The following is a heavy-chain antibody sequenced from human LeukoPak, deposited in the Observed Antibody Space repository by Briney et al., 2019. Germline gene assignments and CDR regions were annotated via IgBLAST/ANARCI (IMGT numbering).Heavy chain of an antibody. Sequence: ASVKVSCKASGYTFTGYYMHWVRQAPGQGLEWMGWINPNSGGTNYAQKFQGRVTMTRDTSISTAYMELSRLRSDDTAVYYCARENGYGDYGYWFDPSGQGTLVTVSS. D-gene: IGHD4-17*01. CDR3: ARENGYGDYGYWFDP. CDR1: GYTFTGYY. CDR2: INPNSGGT. V-gene: IGHV1-2*02. J-gene: IGHJ5*02.